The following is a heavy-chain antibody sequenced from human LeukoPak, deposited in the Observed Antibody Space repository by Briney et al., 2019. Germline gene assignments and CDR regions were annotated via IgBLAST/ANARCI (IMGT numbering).Heavy chain of an antibody. CDR3: ATDPLIVVVPAAMGEAQDY. Sequence: ASLKVSCTPSGYTFTGYYMHWVRQAPGQGLKWMGWINPNSGGTNYAQKFQGRVTMTRDTSISTAYMELSRLRSDDTAVYYCATDPLIVVVPAAMGEAQDYWGQGTLVTVSS. CDR1: GYTFTGYY. CDR2: INPNSGGT. J-gene: IGHJ4*02. V-gene: IGHV1-2*02. D-gene: IGHD2-2*01.